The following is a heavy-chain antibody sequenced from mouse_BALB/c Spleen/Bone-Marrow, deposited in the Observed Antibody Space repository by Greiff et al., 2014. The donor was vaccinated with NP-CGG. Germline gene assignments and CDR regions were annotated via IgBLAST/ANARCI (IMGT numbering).Heavy chain of an antibody. CDR2: IYPANGNT. D-gene: IGHD1-3*01. V-gene: IGHV14-3*02. CDR1: GFNIIYAY. CDR3: ARSPGEVNY. Sequence: VHVKQSGAELVKPGASVMLSCTASGFNIIYAYIHWVKRRPEQGLEWIGRIYPANGNTNYDPKFQGKATITADTSSNTAYLHLNSLTSEDTAVYYCARSPGEVNYWGQGTLVTVSA. J-gene: IGHJ3*01.